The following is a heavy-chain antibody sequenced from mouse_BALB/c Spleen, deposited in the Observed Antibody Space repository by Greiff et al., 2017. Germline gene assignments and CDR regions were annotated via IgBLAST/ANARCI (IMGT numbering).Heavy chain of an antibody. D-gene: IGHD2-4*01. J-gene: IGHJ4*01. CDR2: INPSTGYT. CDR3: ASRTMITTGYAMDY. V-gene: IGHV1-7*01. Sequence: QVQLQQSGAELAKPGASVKMSCKASGYTFTSYWMHWVKQRPGQGLEWIGYINPSTGYTEYNQKFKDKATLTADKSSSTAYMQLSSLTSEDSAVYYCASRTMITTGYAMDYWGQGTSVTVSS. CDR1: GYTFTSYW.